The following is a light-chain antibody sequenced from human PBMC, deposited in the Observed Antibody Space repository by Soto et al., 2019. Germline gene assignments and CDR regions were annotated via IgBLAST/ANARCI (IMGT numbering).Light chain of an antibody. Sequence: IVMTQSPATLSVSPGERVTLSCRASQTIRSNLAWYQQKPGQAPRLLMYGASTRATGIPARFSGSGSGTEFTLTINSLQSEDFAVYYCQHYNNWPPWTFGQGTKVEIK. CDR3: QHYNNWPPWT. V-gene: IGKV3-15*01. CDR1: QTIRSN. J-gene: IGKJ1*01. CDR2: GAS.